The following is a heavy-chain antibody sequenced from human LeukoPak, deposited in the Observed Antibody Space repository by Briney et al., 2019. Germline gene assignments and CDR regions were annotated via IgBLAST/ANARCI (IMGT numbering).Heavy chain of an antibody. CDR3: AKSRYCSSTSCYASYYYYYMDV. Sequence: GGSLRLSCAASGFTFSSYGMHWVRQAPGKGLEWVSFIRYDGSNEYYADSVKGRFTISRDNSKNTLYLQMNSLRAEDTAVYYCAKSRYCSSTSCYASYYYYYMDVWGKGTTVTVSS. J-gene: IGHJ6*03. D-gene: IGHD2-2*01. CDR2: IRYDGSNE. CDR1: GFTFSSYG. V-gene: IGHV3-30*02.